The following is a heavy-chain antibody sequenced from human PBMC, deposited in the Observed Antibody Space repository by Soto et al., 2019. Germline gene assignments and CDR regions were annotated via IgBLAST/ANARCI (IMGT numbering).Heavy chain of an antibody. Sequence: GSLRLSCAASGFTFSSYAMSWVRQAPGKGLEWVSAISYDGSNKYYADSVKGRFTISRDNSKNTLYLQMNSLRAEDTAVYYCARDDKYSSSSSYYYYYGMDVWGQGTTVTVSS. CDR3: ARDDKYSSSSSYYYYYGMDV. J-gene: IGHJ6*02. D-gene: IGHD6-6*01. CDR1: GFTFSSYA. CDR2: ISYDGSNK. V-gene: IGHV3-30-3*01.